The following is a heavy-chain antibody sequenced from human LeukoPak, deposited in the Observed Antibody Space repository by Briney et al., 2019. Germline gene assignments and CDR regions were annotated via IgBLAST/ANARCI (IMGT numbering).Heavy chain of an antibody. CDR1: GFTFSSYV. CDR3: AKDWVVRGVISY. CDR2: ISYDGNNK. V-gene: IGHV3-30*18. J-gene: IGHJ4*02. D-gene: IGHD3-10*01. Sequence: PGGSLRLSCAASGFTFSSYVMHWVRQAPGKGLEWGAGISYDGNNKYYAESVKGRFTISRDNSKNTLYLQMNSLRAEDTAVYYCAKDWVVRGVISYWGQGTLVTVSS.